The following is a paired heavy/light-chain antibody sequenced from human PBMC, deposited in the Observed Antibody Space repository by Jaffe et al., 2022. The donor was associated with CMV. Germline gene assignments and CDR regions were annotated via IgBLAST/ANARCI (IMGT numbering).Heavy chain of an antibody. J-gene: IGHJ6*03. D-gene: IGHD1-1*01. V-gene: IGHV3-64*07. CDR2: ISSKGGST. CDR3: ARDHYPRNDGFYYYLDV. CDR1: GFTFSSYA. Sequence: EVQLVESGGDLVQPGGSLRLSCAASGFTFSSYAMHWVRQAPGTGLEYVSVISSKGGSTNYADSVKGRFTISRDNSKNMLFLQMGSLRPEDMAVYYCARDHYPRNDGFYYYLDVWGKGTTVTVSS.
Light chain of an antibody. CDR2: DAS. CDR1: QSVGSY. V-gene: IGKV3-11*01. J-gene: IGKJ4*01. CDR3: QQRSNWPPT. Sequence: EIVLTQSPATLSLSPGERAALSCRASQSVGSYLGWYQQRPGQAPRLLIYDASNRATGIPARFSGSGSGTDFTLTISSLEPEDFAVYYCQQRSNWPPTFGGGTKVEIK.